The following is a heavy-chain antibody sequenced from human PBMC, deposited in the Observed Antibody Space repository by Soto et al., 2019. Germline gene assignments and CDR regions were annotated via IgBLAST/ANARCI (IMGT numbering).Heavy chain of an antibody. Sequence: PGGSLRLSCAASGFTFRDYYMSWIRQAPGKGLEWISYISISGSSIYYADSVKGRFTISRDDAKNSLYLQMNSLRAEDTAVYYCVGGYYYGDYWGQGTLVTVSS. CDR3: VGGYYYGDY. D-gene: IGHD3-22*01. J-gene: IGHJ4*02. CDR1: GFTFRDYY. CDR2: ISISGSSI. V-gene: IGHV3-11*01.